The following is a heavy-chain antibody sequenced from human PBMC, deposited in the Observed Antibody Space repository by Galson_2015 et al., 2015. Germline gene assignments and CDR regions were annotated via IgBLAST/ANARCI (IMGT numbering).Heavy chain of an antibody. V-gene: IGHV3-30-3*01. CDR3: ARESLIVVVISYYFDY. CDR2: ISYDGSNK. Sequence: SLRLSCAASGFTFSSYAMHWVRQAPGKGLEWVAVISYDGSNKYYADSVKGRFTISRDNSKNTLYLQMNSLRAEDTAVYYCARESLIVVVISYYFDYWGQGTLVTVSS. CDR1: GFTFSSYA. J-gene: IGHJ4*02. D-gene: IGHD3-22*01.